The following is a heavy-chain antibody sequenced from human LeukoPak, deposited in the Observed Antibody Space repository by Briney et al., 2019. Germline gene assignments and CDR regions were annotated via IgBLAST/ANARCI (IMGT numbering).Heavy chain of an antibody. CDR3: ATSQRKQWLILGPPGFDY. CDR2: ISSSATTI. CDR1: AFPFSDYY. V-gene: IGHV3-11*01. Sequence: GGSLRLPCAVSAFPFSDYYMNWIRQAPGKGLEWVSSISSSATTIYYADSVRGRFTISRDNAKNSLYLQMDSLTAEDTAVYYCATSQRKQWLILGPPGFDYWGQGTLVTVSS. D-gene: IGHD6-19*01. J-gene: IGHJ4*02.